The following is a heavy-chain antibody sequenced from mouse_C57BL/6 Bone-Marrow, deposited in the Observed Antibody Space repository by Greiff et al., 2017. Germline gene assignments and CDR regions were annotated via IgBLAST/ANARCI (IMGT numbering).Heavy chain of an antibody. CDR1: GYTFTSYW. CDR3: AREKYYYLHAMDY. D-gene: IGHD1-1*01. J-gene: IGHJ4*01. V-gene: IGHV1-72*01. Sequence: QVRLQQPGAELVKPGASVKLSCKASGYTFTSYWMHWVKQRPGRGLEWIGRIDPNSGGTKYNEKFTSKATLTVDKPSSTAYLQLSSLKSEVSAVDYCAREKYYYLHAMDYWGQGTSVTVSS. CDR2: IDPNSGGT.